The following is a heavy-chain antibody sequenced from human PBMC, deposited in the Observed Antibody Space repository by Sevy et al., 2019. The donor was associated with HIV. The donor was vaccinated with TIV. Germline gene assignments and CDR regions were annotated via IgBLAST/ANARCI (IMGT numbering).Heavy chain of an antibody. D-gene: IGHD3-10*01. J-gene: IGHJ4*02. CDR2: ISYDGRNK. CDR1: GFTFSSYG. V-gene: IGHV3-30*18. CDR3: AKDGGTGSPPRPIDY. Sequence: GGSLRLSCAASGFTFSSYGMHWVRQAPGKGLEWVAVISYDGRNKYYADSVKGRFTISRDNSKNTLNLQMNSLIAEDTAVYYCAKDGGTGSPPRPIDYWCQGTLVTVSS.